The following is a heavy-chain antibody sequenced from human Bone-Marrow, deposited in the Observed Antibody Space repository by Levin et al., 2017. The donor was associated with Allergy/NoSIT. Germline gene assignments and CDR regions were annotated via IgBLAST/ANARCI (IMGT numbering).Heavy chain of an antibody. D-gene: IGHD5-24*01. CDR3: ARDLEDDNGFDI. J-gene: IGHJ3*02. Sequence: GESLKISCAASGFSIMNQYMAWFRQAPGKGLEWVSLIHSGDSIYYADSVKGRFTISRDISKNTLFLQMNSLRAEDTAEYYCARDLEDDNGFDIWGRGTMVTVSS. CDR1: GFSIMNQY. V-gene: IGHV3-53*01. CDR2: IHSGDSI.